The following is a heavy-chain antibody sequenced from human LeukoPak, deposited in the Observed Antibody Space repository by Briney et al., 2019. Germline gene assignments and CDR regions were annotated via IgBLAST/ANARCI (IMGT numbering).Heavy chain of an antibody. J-gene: IGHJ6*03. V-gene: IGHV4-59*01. CDR3: ARDRGDGYNRAYYYYYYYMDV. D-gene: IGHD5-24*01. Sequence: SETLSLTCTVSGGSISSYYWSWIRQPPGKGLEWLGYIYYSGSTNYNPSLKSRVTISVDTSKNQFSLKLSSVTAADTAVYYCARDRGDGYNRAYYYYYYYMDVWGKGTTVTVSS. CDR1: GGSISSYY. CDR2: IYYSGST.